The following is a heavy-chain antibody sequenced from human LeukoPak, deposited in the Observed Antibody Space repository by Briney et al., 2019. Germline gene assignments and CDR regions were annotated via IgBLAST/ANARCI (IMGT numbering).Heavy chain of an antibody. J-gene: IGHJ3*02. CDR2: ISSSSSYI. V-gene: IGHV3-21*01. CDR3: ARDTYDSSGADSFDI. Sequence: GGSLRLSCAASGFTFSSNYMSWVSQAPGKGLEWVSSISSSSSYIYYSASVKGRFTISRHNAKNSLYLQMNSLRAEDTAVYYCARDTYDSSGADSFDIWGQGTMVTVSS. CDR1: GFTFSSNY. D-gene: IGHD3-22*01.